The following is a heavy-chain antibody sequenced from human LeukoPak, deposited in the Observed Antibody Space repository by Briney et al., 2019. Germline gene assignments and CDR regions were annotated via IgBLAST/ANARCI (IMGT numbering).Heavy chain of an antibody. CDR1: GDSVSGY. D-gene: IGHD1-26*01. J-gene: IGHJ5*02. Sequence: SETLSLTCTVSGDSVSGYWGWVRRPAGKGLEWIGRISTSGGTDYNPALKSQITMSVDTSKNQFSLKLRSMTAADTAVYYCARSNSGSYGWFDPWGQGTLVTVSS. V-gene: IGHV4-4*07. CDR3: ARSNSGSYGWFDP. CDR2: ISTSGGT.